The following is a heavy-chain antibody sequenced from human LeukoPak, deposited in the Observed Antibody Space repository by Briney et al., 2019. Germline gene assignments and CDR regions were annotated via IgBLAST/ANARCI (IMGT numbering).Heavy chain of an antibody. CDR2: IKQDGSEK. CDR3: ARETNDFWSGRRIDY. D-gene: IGHD3-3*01. V-gene: IGHV3-7*01. Sequence: GGSLRLSCGGSGFSFSSYWMTWVRQAPGKGLEWVANIKQDGSEKYYADSVKGRFTISRDNAKNSLYLQMNSLRAEDTAVYYCARETNDFWSGRRIDYWGQGTLVTVSS. J-gene: IGHJ4*02. CDR1: GFSFSSYW.